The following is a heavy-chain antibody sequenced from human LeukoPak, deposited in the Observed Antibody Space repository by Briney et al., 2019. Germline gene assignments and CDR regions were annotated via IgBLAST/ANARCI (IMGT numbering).Heavy chain of an antibody. CDR3: ASWDHMGDY. D-gene: IGHD1-26*01. J-gene: IGHJ4*02. CDR1: GFTFSSYS. CDR2: IKQDGSEK. Sequence: GGSLRLSCAASGFTFSSYSMNWVRKAPGKGLEWVANIKQDGSEKYYVDSVKGRFTISRDNAKNSLYLQMNSLRAEDTAVYYCASWDHMGDYWGQGTLVTVSS. V-gene: IGHV3-7*01.